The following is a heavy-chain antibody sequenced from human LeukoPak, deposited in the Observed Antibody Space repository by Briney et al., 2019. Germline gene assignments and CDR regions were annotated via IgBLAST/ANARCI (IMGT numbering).Heavy chain of an antibody. Sequence: PSQTLSLTCAVSGGSISSGGYSWSWIRQPPGKGLEWIGYIYHSGSTYYNPSLKSRVTISVDRSKNRFSLKLSSVTAADTAVYYCASTYCSGGSCFDYWGQGTLVTVSS. V-gene: IGHV4-30-2*01. CDR3: ASTYCSGGSCFDY. J-gene: IGHJ4*02. CDR1: GGSISSGGYS. D-gene: IGHD2-15*01. CDR2: IYHSGST.